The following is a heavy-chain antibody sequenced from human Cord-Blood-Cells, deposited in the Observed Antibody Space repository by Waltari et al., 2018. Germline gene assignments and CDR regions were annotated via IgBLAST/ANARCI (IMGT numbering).Heavy chain of an antibody. V-gene: IGHV2-5*01. J-gene: IGHJ4*02. Sequence: QITLKESGPTLVKPTQTLTLTCPFSGFSLSTSGVGVGWVRQPPGKALEWLALIYWNDDKRYSPSLKSRLTITKDTSKNQVVLTMTNMDPVDTATYYCALGDILTGYYDYWGQGTLVTVSS. CDR2: IYWNDDK. D-gene: IGHD3-9*01. CDR1: GFSLSTSGVG. CDR3: ALGDILTGYYDY.